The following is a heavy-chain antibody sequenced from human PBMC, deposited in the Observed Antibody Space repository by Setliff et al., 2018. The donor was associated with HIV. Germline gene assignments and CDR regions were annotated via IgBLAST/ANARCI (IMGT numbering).Heavy chain of an antibody. CDR1: GYSMSGGYN. Sequence: SETLSLTCTVSGYSMSGGYNWGWLRQSPEKGLEWIGNIYHVGTTYYNPSLKSRVTLSVDPSKSQFSLKLTSVTAADTALYYCVTTDYFYGRNNFEYWGQGALVTVSS. CDR2: IYHVGTT. CDR3: VTTDYFYGRNNFEY. V-gene: IGHV4-38-2*02. J-gene: IGHJ4*02. D-gene: IGHD3-10*01.